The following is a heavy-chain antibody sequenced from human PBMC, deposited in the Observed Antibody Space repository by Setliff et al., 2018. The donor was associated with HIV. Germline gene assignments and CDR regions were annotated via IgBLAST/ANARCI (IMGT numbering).Heavy chain of an antibody. CDR3: ARLSTGDLRLFEY. J-gene: IGHJ4*01. CDR1: GGSISSSSYY. V-gene: IGHV4-39*07. CDR2: IYVTGST. D-gene: IGHD4-17*01. Sequence: SETLSLTCTVSGGSISSSSYYWGWIRQPPGKGLEWIGHIYVTGSTAYKPYLRGRATISLDTSKNQFSLKLTSVTAADTAVYFCARLSTGDLRLFEYWGHGALVTVSS.